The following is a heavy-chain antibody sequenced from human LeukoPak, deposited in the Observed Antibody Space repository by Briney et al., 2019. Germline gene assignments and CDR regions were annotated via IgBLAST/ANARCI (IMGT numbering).Heavy chain of an antibody. Sequence: PSETLSLTCTVSGGSISSYYWGWIRQPPGKGLEWIGYIYYSGSTNYNPSLKSRFTISVDTSKNQFSLKLSSVTAADTAVYYCAREARYYYDSRGYYKAWGQGTLVTVSS. CDR2: IYYSGST. D-gene: IGHD3-22*01. CDR3: AREARYYYDSRGYYKA. J-gene: IGHJ5*02. CDR1: GGSISSYY. V-gene: IGHV4-59*01.